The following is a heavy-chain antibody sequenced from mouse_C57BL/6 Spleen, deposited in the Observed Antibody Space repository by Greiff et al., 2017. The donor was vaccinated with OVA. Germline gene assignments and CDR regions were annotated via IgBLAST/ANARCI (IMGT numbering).Heavy chain of an antibody. D-gene: IGHD2-2*01. V-gene: IGHV5-17*01. CDR3: ARMVTTDYYAMDY. CDR1: GFTFSDYG. Sequence: EVQVVESGGGLVKPGGSLKLSCAASGFTFSDYGMHWVRQAPEKGLEWVAYISSGSSTIYYADTVKGRFTISRDNAKNTLFLQMTSLRSEDTAMYYCARMVTTDYYAMDYWGQGTSVTVFS. CDR2: ISSGSSTI. J-gene: IGHJ4*01.